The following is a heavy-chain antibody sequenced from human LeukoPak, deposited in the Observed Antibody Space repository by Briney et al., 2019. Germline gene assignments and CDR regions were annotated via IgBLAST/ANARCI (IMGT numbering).Heavy chain of an antibody. CDR2: IYHSGST. D-gene: IGHD6-19*01. V-gene: IGHV4-38-2*02. J-gene: IGHJ5*02. CDR3: ARIKYSSGPSGNFDP. Sequence: SETLSLTCTVSGYSISSGYYWGWIRQPPGKGLEWIGSIYHSGSTYYNPSLKSRVTISVDTSKNQFSLKLSSVTAADTAVCYCARIKYSSGPSGNFDPWGQGTLVTVSS. CDR1: GYSISSGYY.